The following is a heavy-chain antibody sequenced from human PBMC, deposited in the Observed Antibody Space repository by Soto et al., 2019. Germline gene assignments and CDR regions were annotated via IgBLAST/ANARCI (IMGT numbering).Heavy chain of an antibody. CDR1: GGSISSSSYY. J-gene: IGHJ5*02. D-gene: IGHD3-16*01. V-gene: IGHV4-39*01. CDR3: ARQGSDHIGDWFDP. Sequence: SETLSLTCTVSGGSISSSSYYWGWIRQPPGKGLEWIGSIYYSGSTYYNPSLESRVTISVDTSKNQFSLKLSSVTAADTAVYYCARQGSDHIGDWFDPWGQGALVTVSS. CDR2: IYYSGST.